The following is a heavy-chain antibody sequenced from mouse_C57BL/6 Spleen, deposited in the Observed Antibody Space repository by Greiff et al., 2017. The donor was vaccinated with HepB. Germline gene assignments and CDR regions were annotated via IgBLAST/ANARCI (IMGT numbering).Heavy chain of an antibody. CDR1: GFTFSDYY. CDR2: ISNGGGST. Sequence: DVKLVESGGGLVQPGGSLKLSCAASGFTFSDYYMYWVRQTPEKRLEWVAYISNGGGSTYYPDTVKGRFTISRDNAKNTLYLQMSRLKSEDTAMYYCARPEGYYAMDYWGQGTSVTVSS. J-gene: IGHJ4*01. V-gene: IGHV5-12*01. CDR3: ARPEGYYAMDY.